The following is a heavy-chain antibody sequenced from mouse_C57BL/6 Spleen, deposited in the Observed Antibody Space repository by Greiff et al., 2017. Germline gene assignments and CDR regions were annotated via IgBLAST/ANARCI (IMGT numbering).Heavy chain of an antibody. D-gene: IGHD4-1*01. Sequence: VQLQPSGPELVKPGASVTISCKASGYSFTGYYMNWVKQSPEQSLEWIGEINPSTGGTTYNQKFKAKATLTVDKSSSTAYMQLKSLTSEDSAVYYCAAGTDYWGQGTTLTVSS. CDR2: INPSTGGT. J-gene: IGHJ2*01. CDR3: AAGTDY. CDR1: GYSFTGYY. V-gene: IGHV1-42*01.